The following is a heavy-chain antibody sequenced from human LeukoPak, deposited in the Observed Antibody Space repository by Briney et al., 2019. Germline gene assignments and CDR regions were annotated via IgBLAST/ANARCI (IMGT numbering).Heavy chain of an antibody. CDR3: ARGSIYCSGGSCHLDY. CDR2: IYSGGST. D-gene: IGHD2-15*01. CDR1: GFTVSSNY. J-gene: IGHJ4*02. V-gene: IGHV3-53*01. Sequence: GGSLGLSCAASGFTVSSNYMSWVRQAPGKGLEWVSVIYSGGSTYYADSVKGRFALSRDNSKNTLYLQMNSLRAEDTAVYYCARGSIYCSGGSCHLDYWGQGTLVTVSS.